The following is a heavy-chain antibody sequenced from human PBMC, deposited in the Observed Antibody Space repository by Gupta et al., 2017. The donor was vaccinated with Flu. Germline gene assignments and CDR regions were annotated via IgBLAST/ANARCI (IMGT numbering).Heavy chain of an antibody. V-gene: IGHV3-21*01. CDR1: GFSFSAYS. J-gene: IGHJ4*02. D-gene: IGHD2-15*01. CDR2: ISATSSHI. Sequence: EVQLVESGGGMVKPGGSLRLSCSASGFSFSAYSMSWVRQAPGKGLEWVSFISATSSHIYYSDSLKGRLTISRDNSKNSLFLQMDSLRGEDTAVYYCARVFSGFDYWGQGALDTVSS. CDR3: ARVFSGFDY.